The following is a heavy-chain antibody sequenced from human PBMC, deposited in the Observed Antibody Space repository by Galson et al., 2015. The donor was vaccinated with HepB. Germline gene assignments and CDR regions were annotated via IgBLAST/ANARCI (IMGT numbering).Heavy chain of an antibody. CDR3: ARGLSIGYCSGTSCYAGYGMGV. CDR1: GFTFSKFG. D-gene: IGHD2-2*03. V-gene: IGHV3-30*03. J-gene: IGHJ6*02. Sequence: SLRLSCAASGFTFSKFGMHWVRQAPGKGLEWVTVISSDGSKRYYADSVKGRFTISRDNSKNTLNLQMNSLSVEDTAVYYCARGLSIGYCSGTSCYAGYGMGVWGQGTSVTVSS. CDR2: ISSDGSKR.